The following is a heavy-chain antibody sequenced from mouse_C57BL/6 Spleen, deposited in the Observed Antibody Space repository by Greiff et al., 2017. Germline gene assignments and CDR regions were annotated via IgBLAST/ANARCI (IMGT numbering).Heavy chain of an antibody. Sequence: EVHLVESGGGLVKPGGSLKLSCAASGFTFSDYGMHWVRQAPEKGLEWVAYISSGSSTIYYADTVKGRFTISRDNAKNTLFLQMTSLRSEDTAMYYCARPGYGSRHWYFDVWGTGTTVTVSS. CDR2: ISSGSSTI. V-gene: IGHV5-17*01. J-gene: IGHJ1*03. CDR1: GFTFSDYG. CDR3: ARPGYGSRHWYFDV. D-gene: IGHD1-1*01.